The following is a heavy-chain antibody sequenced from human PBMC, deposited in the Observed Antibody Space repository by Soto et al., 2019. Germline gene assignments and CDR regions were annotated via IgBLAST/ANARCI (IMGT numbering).Heavy chain of an antibody. D-gene: IGHD2-15*01. V-gene: IGHV1-3*01. Sequence: ASVKVSCKASGYTFTSYAMHWVRQAPGQRLEWMGWINAGNGNTKYSQKFQGRVTITRDTSASTAYMELSSLRSEDTAVYYCARVLRWYGGQLGDYWGQGTLVTVSS. CDR1: GYTFTSYA. CDR2: INAGNGNT. J-gene: IGHJ4*02. CDR3: ARVLRWYGGQLGDY.